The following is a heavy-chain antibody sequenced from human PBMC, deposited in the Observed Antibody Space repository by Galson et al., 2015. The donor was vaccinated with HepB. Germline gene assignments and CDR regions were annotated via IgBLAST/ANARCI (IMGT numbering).Heavy chain of an antibody. Sequence: SETLSLTCAVYGGSFSGYYWSWIRQPPGKGLEWIGEINHSGSTNYNPSLKSRVTISVDTSKNQFSLKLSSVTAADTAVYYCARARGYFDWLLTKPFDYWGQGTLVTVSS. V-gene: IGHV4-34*01. CDR3: ARARGYFDWLLTKPFDY. CDR2: INHSGST. J-gene: IGHJ4*02. D-gene: IGHD3-9*01. CDR1: GGSFSGYY.